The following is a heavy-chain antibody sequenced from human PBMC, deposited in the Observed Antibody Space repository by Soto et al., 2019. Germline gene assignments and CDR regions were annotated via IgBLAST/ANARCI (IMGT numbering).Heavy chain of an antibody. J-gene: IGHJ4*02. CDR1: GFTFSDYY. D-gene: IGHD3-10*01. Sequence: EVQLVESGGGLVQPGGSLRLSCAASGFTFSDYYMDWVRQAPGKGLEWVGRTRNKANSYTTEYAASVKGRFTISRDDSKNSLYLQMNSLKTDDTAVYYCVRVRGGGTYHFDYWGQGTLVTVS. CDR3: VRVRGGGTYHFDY. CDR2: TRNKANSYTT. V-gene: IGHV3-72*01.